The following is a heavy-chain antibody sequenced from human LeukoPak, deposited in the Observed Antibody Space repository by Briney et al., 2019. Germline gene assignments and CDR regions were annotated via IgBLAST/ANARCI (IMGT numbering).Heavy chain of an antibody. CDR1: GYTFTTFP. CDR3: VRGIDTTGYFNY. J-gene: IGHJ4*02. Sequence: GASVKVSCEASGYTFTTFPINWVRQAPGQGLEWMGWIDTNTGSPMYAQGLTGRFVFSLDTSVSTAFLQINSLKAEDTALYYCVRGIDTTGYFNYWGQGTLVTVSS. V-gene: IGHV7-4-1*02. CDR2: IDTNTGSP. D-gene: IGHD3-22*01.